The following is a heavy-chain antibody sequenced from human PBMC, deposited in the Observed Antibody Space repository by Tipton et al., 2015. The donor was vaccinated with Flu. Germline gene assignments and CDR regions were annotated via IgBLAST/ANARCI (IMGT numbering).Heavy chain of an antibody. J-gene: IGHJ4*02. CDR3: ARHTFWNGPNDY. D-gene: IGHD3-3*01. Sequence: SLRLSCAASGFTFSSFWMSWFRQAPGKGLEWVSSTGTGGSTYYADSVKGRFTISRDNSKNTLYLQMNSLRDEDTAVYYCARHTFWNGPNDYWGQGTLVTVSS. CDR1: GFTFSSFW. V-gene: IGHV3-23*01. CDR2: TGTGGST.